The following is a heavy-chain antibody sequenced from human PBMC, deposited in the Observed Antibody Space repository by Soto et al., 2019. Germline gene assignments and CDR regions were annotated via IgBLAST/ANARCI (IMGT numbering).Heavy chain of an antibody. CDR2: IYYTGST. Sequence: ASETLSLTCTVSGGSISTYYWTWIRQSPGKGLEWIGYIYYTGSTNYNPSLKSRVTISLDTSKNQFSLKLTSVTAADTAVYYCARPSYGDYTSDYWGPGILVTVSS. J-gene: IGHJ4*02. D-gene: IGHD4-17*01. V-gene: IGHV4-59*01. CDR1: GGSISTYY. CDR3: ARPSYGDYTSDY.